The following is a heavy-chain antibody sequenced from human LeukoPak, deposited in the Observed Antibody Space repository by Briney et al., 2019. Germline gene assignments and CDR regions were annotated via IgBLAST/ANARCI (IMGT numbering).Heavy chain of an antibody. J-gene: IGHJ5*02. CDR2: IPHDGSNA. Sequence: GGSLRLSCVASGFTFTRNCMHWVRQAPGKGLEWVAAIPHDGSNAYYADSVKGRFTISRDDSKNTQYLQMKSLRIEDSAVYYCATGSDFYYASWGQGTLVTVSS. CDR1: GFTFTRNC. CDR3: ATGSDFYYAS. D-gene: IGHD3-3*01. V-gene: IGHV3-30-3*01.